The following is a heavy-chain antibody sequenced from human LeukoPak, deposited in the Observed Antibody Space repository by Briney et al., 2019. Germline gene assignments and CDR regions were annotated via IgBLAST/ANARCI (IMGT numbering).Heavy chain of an antibody. D-gene: IGHD6-13*01. CDR3: ACRDLTSTWSFP. CDR2: IYPGDSRI. J-gene: IGHJ5*02. Sequence: GASLQISCQAFGYSFTYYWIGWVRQMPGKGVEWMGVIYPGDSRIRYNPSFQGQVTISVDRSISTAYLQWVSLKASDSAMYYCACRDLTSTWSFPWGQGTLVTVSS. V-gene: IGHV5-51*01. CDR1: GYSFTYYW.